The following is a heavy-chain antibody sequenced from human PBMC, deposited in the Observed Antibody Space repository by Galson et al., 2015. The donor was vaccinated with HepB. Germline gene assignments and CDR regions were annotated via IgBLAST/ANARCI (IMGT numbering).Heavy chain of an antibody. CDR3: ARGIIEVAGNEYFQH. D-gene: IGHD6-19*01. CDR1: GFTFSSSA. V-gene: IGHV3-30*04. Sequence: SGFTFSSSAMHWVRQAPGKGLEWVAVISYHGNNKYYTDSVKGRFTISRDNSENTLSLQMNSLRAEDTAVYYCARGIIEVAGNEYFQHWGQGTLVTVFS. J-gene: IGHJ1*01. CDR2: ISYHGNNK.